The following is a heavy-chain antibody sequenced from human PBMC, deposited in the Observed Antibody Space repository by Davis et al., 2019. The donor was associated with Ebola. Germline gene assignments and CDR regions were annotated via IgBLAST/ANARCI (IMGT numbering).Heavy chain of an antibody. CDR2: ISSSGSTI. Sequence: GESLKISCAASGLTFSDYYMYWVRQAPGKGLEWVSYISSSGSTIYYADSVKGRFTISRDNAKNSLYLQMNSLRAEDTAVYYCARDKIVGATWFDRWGQGTLVTVSS. D-gene: IGHD1-26*01. V-gene: IGHV3-11*01. CDR3: ARDKIVGATWFDR. CDR1: GLTFSDYY. J-gene: IGHJ5*02.